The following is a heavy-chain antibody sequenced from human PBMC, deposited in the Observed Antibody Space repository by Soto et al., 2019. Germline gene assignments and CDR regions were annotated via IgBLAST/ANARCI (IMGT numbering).Heavy chain of an antibody. J-gene: IGHJ3*02. CDR1: GYPVTAYY. Sequence: QLHLVQSGAVVKKPGASVTVSCSASGYPVTAYYMHWVRQAPGRGLEWMGGINPATGAAKYTQTFQGRVTMTRDTSTNTVFMELSGPASADTAVFYCAKGGGVGVAGSAAFDMWGQGTLVTVSS. CDR3: AKGGGVGVAGSAAFDM. V-gene: IGHV1-2*02. CDR2: INPATGAA. D-gene: IGHD3-3*01.